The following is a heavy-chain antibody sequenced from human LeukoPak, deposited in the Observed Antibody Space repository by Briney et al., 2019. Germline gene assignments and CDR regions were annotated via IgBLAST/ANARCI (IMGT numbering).Heavy chain of an antibody. CDR2: IRYRGSDK. CDR3: AKKWSGDYDSSGLNDAFDI. V-gene: IGHV3-30*02. J-gene: IGHJ3*02. D-gene: IGHD3-22*01. CDR1: GFIFRSYG. Sequence: GGSLRLSCAASGFIFRSYGMHWVRQAPGKGLEWVAFIRYRGSDKYYADSVKDRFTIPRDNSNNTLYLQMNSLRAEDTAVYYCAKKWSGDYDSSGLNDAFDIWGQGTMVTVSS.